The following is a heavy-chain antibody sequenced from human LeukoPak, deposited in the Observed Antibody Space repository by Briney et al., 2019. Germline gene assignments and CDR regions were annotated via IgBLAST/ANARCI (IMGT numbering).Heavy chain of an antibody. CDR1: GGSFSGYY. D-gene: IGHD2-21*02. J-gene: IGHJ5*02. V-gene: IGHV4-34*01. CDR3: ARVAYCGGDCYSRWFDP. CDR2: INHSGST. Sequence: SETLSLTCAVYGGSFSGYYWSWIRQPPGEGLEWIGEINHSGSTNYNPSLKSRVTISVDTSKNQFSLKLSSVTAADTAVYYCARVAYCGGDCYSRWFDPWGQGTLVTVSS.